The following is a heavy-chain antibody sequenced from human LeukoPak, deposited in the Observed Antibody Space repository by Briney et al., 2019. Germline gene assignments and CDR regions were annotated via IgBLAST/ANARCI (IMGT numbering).Heavy chain of an antibody. V-gene: IGHV3-21*01. CDR3: AGIMTTVTTYGRDHLDS. Sequence: GGSLRLSCAASGFTFSSYSMNWARQAPGKGLEWVSSTSSSSSYIYYADSVKGRFTISRDNAKNSLYLQMNSLRAEDTAVYYCAGIMTTVTTYGRDHLDSWGQGTLVTVSS. CDR1: GFTFSSYS. CDR2: TSSSSSYI. D-gene: IGHD4-17*01. J-gene: IGHJ5*01.